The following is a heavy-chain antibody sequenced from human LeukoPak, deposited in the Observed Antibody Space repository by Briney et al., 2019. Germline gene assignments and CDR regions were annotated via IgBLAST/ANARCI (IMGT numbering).Heavy chain of an antibody. Sequence: SETLSLTCTVSGGSISSYYWSWTRQPAGKGLEWIGRIYTSGSTNYNPSLKSRVTMSVDTSKNQFSLKLSSVTAADTAVYYCARLTTSRPNYYYYGMDVWGQGTTVTVSS. CDR2: IYTSGST. J-gene: IGHJ6*02. D-gene: IGHD4-11*01. V-gene: IGHV4-4*07. CDR1: GGSISSYY. CDR3: ARLTTSRPNYYYYGMDV.